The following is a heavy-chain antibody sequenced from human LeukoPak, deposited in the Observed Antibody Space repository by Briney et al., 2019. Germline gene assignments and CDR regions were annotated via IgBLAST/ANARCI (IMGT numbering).Heavy chain of an antibody. V-gene: IGHV3-43*02. Sequence: GGSLRLSCAASGYTFDDYAMHWVRQAPGKGLEWVSLITRDGGSTYYADSVKGRFTISRDNSKNSLYLQMNSLRAEDTALYYCAKDGTHTPDYWGQGTLDTVSS. CDR2: ITRDGGST. J-gene: IGHJ4*02. CDR1: GYTFDDYA. CDR3: AKDGTHTPDY.